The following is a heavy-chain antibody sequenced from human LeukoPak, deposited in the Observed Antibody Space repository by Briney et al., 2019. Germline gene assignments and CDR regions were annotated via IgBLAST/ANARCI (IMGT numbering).Heavy chain of an antibody. CDR1: GYTFSGFY. Sequence: ASVKVSYKASGYTFSGFYMHWVRQAPGQGHEWMGWISPKGGDTNYAQNFQGRVTMTRDTSISTAYMELSRLTSDDTAVYYCARGRDNTTSPAIDYWGQGTLVTVSS. D-gene: IGHD2-2*01. CDR3: ARGRDNTTSPAIDY. CDR2: ISPKGGDT. V-gene: IGHV1-2*02. J-gene: IGHJ4*02.